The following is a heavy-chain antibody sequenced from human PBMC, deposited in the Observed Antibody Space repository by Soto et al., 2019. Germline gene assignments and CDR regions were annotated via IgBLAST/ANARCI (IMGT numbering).Heavy chain of an antibody. CDR2: FDPEDGET. D-gene: IGHD3-9*01. V-gene: IGHV1-24*01. Sequence: GASVKVSCTVSGYALAELSMRWVRQAPGKGLEWMGGFDPEDGETIYAQKFQGRVTMTEDTSTDTAYMELSSLRSEDTAVYYCATSRRILTGYYLYYFDYWGQGTLVTVSS. J-gene: IGHJ4*02. CDR3: ATSRRILTGYYLYYFDY. CDR1: GYALAELS.